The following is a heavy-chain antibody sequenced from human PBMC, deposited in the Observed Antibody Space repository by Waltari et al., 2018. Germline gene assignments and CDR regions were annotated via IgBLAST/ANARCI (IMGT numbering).Heavy chain of an antibody. D-gene: IGHD1-26*01. CDR2: MNPNSGNT. Sequence: QVQLVQSGAEVKKPGSSVKVSCKASGGTFSSYAISWVQQATGQGLEWMGWMNPNSGNTGYAQKFQGRVTMTRNTSISTAYMELSSLRSEDTAVYYCARDGAVGATLDYWGQGTLVTVSS. V-gene: IGHV1-8*02. CDR1: GGTFSSYA. CDR3: ARDGAVGATLDY. J-gene: IGHJ4*02.